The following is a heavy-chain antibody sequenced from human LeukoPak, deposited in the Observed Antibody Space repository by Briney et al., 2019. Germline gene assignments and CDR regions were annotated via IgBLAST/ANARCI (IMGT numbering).Heavy chain of an antibody. CDR1: GFTFSNAW. D-gene: IGHD3-22*01. Sequence: PGGSLTLSCAASGFTFSNAWMRWVRQAQGRGREWVGRIYSKTDGGTTDYAARVKGRFTISRDESKNTLYVQMNSLKTEDTAVYYCTTDFYYYDSSGYYHNWFDPWGQGTLVTVSS. CDR3: TTDFYYYDSSGYYHNWFDP. V-gene: IGHV3-15*01. J-gene: IGHJ5*02. CDR2: IYSKTDGGTT.